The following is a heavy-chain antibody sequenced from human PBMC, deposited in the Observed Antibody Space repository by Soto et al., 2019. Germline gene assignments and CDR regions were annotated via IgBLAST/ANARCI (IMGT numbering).Heavy chain of an antibody. CDR2: IYYSGST. J-gene: IGHJ4*02. D-gene: IGHD2-2*01. CDR1: GGYISSYY. V-gene: IGHV4-59*01. Sequence: PSETLSLTCTVSGGYISSYYWSWIRQPPGKGLEWIGYIYYSGSTNYNPSLKSRVTTSVDTSKNQFSLKLSSVTAADTAVYYCARVGCSSTSCPIDYWGQGTLVTVSS. CDR3: ARVGCSSTSCPIDY.